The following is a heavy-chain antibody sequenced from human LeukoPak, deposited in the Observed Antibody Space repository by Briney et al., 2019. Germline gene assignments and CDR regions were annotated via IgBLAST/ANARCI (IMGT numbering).Heavy chain of an antibody. D-gene: IGHD7-27*01. J-gene: IGHJ4*02. Sequence: GGSLRLSCAASGFTFDDYAMHWVRQAPGKGLEWVSGISWNSDSIGYADSVKGRFTISRDNAKNSLYLQMNSLRAEDTALYYCAKGGPGETGEPYFDYWGQGTLVTVSS. V-gene: IGHV3-9*01. CDR1: GFTFDDYA. CDR2: ISWNSDSI. CDR3: AKGGPGETGEPYFDY.